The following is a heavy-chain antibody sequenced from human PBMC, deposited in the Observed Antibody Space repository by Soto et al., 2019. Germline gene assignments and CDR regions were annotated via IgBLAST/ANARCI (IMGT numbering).Heavy chain of an antibody. D-gene: IGHD6-19*01. J-gene: IGHJ4*02. CDR2: ISSSGSTV. CDR1: GFTFSDHY. CDR3: ARDGLQSRWLGLGY. V-gene: IGHV3-11*01. Sequence: QVQLVESGGGLVKPGGSLRLSCAASGFTFSDHYMSWIRQAPGKGLEWISYISSSGSTVYYTDSVKGRFTISRDNAKNSLYLQMDSLRAEDTAVYYCARDGLQSRWLGLGYWGQGTVVTVSS.